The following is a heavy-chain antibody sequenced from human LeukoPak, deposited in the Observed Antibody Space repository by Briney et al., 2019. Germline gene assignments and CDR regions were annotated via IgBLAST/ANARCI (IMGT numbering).Heavy chain of an antibody. Sequence: GASVKVSCKASGYTFTSYCMHWVRQAPGQGLEWMGIINPSGGSTSYAQTFQGRVTMTRDTSTSTVYMELSSLRPEDTAVYYCARMVGIAAANFDYWGQGTLVTVSS. CDR2: INPSGGST. V-gene: IGHV1-46*01. CDR3: ARMVGIAAANFDY. J-gene: IGHJ4*02. D-gene: IGHD6-13*01. CDR1: GYTFTSYC.